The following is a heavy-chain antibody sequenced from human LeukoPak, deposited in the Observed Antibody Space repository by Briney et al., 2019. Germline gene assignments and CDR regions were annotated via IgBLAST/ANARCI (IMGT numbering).Heavy chain of an antibody. CDR3: VRESVRDYYFDH. D-gene: IGHD3-10*02. V-gene: IGHV3-49*04. J-gene: IGHJ4*02. Sequence: GGSLRLSCTGSGFRFGGYALSWVRQAPGKGLEWVGFIRSKALYGTSEYAASVEGRFSIPRDEPNNIAYLQMYSLKTQHTAVYFCVRESVRDYYFDHWGQGTVVTVSS. CDR1: GFRFGGYA. CDR2: IRSKALYGTS.